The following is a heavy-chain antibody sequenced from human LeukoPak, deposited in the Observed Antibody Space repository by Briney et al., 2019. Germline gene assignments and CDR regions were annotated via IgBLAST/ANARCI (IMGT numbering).Heavy chain of an antibody. CDR3: AKVPSTLRYFDWQYFDY. CDR2: ISGSGGST. J-gene: IGHJ4*02. Sequence: GGSLRLSCAASGFTFSSYAMSWVRQAPGKGLEWVSAISGSGGSTYYADSVKGRFTISRDNSKNTLYLQMNSLRAEDTAVYYCAKVPSTLRYFDWQYFDYWGQGTLVTVSS. V-gene: IGHV3-23*01. CDR1: GFTFSSYA. D-gene: IGHD3-9*01.